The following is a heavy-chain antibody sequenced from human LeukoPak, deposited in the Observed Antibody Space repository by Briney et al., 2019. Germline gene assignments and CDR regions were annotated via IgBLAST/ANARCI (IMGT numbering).Heavy chain of an antibody. CDR2: IKSKTDGGTA. Sequence: KPGGSLRLSCAASGFTFSNAWMSWVRQAPGKGLEWVGRIKSKTDGGTADYAAPVKGRFTISRDDSKNTLSLQMNSLKTEDTAAYFCSTDASYSGSGGFDAFDIWGQGTMVTVSS. J-gene: IGHJ3*02. V-gene: IGHV3-15*01. CDR3: STDASYSGSGGFDAFDI. CDR1: GFTFSNAW. D-gene: IGHD3-10*01.